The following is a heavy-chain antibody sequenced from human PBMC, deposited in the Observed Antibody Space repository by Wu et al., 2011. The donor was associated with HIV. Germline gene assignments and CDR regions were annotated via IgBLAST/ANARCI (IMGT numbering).Heavy chain of an antibody. CDR2: ISAYNGKT. CDR3: ARGGGLNSWHTKNDY. CDR1: GYTFTNYY. V-gene: IGHV1-18*01. D-gene: IGHD6-13*01. J-gene: IGHJ4*03. Sequence: QVQLVQSGAEVKKPGASVKVSCKASGYTFTNYYFTWVRQAPGQGLEWMGWISAYNGKTYYAQKLQGRVTMTTDTSTSTAYMELRSLTSDDTAVYYCARGGGLNSWHTKNDYWARDPSHRLL.